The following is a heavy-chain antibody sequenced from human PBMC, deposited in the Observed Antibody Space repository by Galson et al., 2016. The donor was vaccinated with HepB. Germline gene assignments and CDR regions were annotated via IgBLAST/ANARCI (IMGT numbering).Heavy chain of an antibody. V-gene: IGHV1-46*01. D-gene: IGHD2-15*01. J-gene: IGHJ3*02. Sequence: SVKVSCKASGYTFTNYHIHWVRQAPGQGLEWVGIINPSGGSTFYAQKFQDRVTMTRDTSTSTVYMGLNSLRSEDTAVYFCARDCPGGGGNCYVSDAFDIWGQGTLVTVAS. CDR2: INPSGGST. CDR1: GYTFTNYH. CDR3: ARDCPGGGGNCYVSDAFDI.